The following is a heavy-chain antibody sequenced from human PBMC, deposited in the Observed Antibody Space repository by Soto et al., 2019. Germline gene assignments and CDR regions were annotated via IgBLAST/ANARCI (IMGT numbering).Heavy chain of an antibody. CDR1: GGSISSYY. Sequence: QVQLQESGPGLVKPSETLSLTCTVSGGSISSYYWSWIRQPPGKGLEWIGYIYYSGSTNYNPSLKSRVTISVDTSKNQFSLKLSSVTAADTAVYYCARGTQDGYNHNFDYWGQGTLVTVSS. J-gene: IGHJ4*02. D-gene: IGHD5-12*01. V-gene: IGHV4-59*01. CDR3: ARGTQDGYNHNFDY. CDR2: IYYSGST.